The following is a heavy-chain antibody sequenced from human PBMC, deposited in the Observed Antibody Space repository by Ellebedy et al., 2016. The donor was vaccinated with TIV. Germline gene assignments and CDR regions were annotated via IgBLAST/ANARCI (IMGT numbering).Heavy chain of an antibody. V-gene: IGHV4-34*01. Sequence: MPSETLSLTCAVYGGSFSGYYWSWIRQPPRQGEEWIGEINHSGSTNYKPSLQSRVTISLDTSKNQFFLKLSSVTAADTAVYYCARAPMGIAAAGPTLDYYDYWGQGTLVTVSS. D-gene: IGHD6-13*01. CDR2: INHSGST. J-gene: IGHJ4*02. CDR3: ARAPMGIAAAGPTLDYYDY. CDR1: GGSFSGYY.